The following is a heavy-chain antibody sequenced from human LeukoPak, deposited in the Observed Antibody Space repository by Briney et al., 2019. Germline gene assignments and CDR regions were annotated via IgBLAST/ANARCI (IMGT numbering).Heavy chain of an antibody. J-gene: IGHJ4*02. D-gene: IGHD3-22*01. CDR1: GFTFSSYA. Sequence: GGSLRLSCAASGFTFSSYAMNWVRQAPGKGLEWVSYISSSGSTIYYADSVKGRFTISRDNAKNSLYLQMNSLRAEDTAVYYCARERYGSSGYYYFDYWGQGTLVTVSS. CDR3: ARERYGSSGYYYFDY. V-gene: IGHV3-48*03. CDR2: ISSSGSTI.